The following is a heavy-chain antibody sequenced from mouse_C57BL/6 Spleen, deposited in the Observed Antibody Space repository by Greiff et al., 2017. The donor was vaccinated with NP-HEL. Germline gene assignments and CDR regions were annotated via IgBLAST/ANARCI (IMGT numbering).Heavy chain of an antibody. Sequence: VQLQQPGAELVKPGASVKLSCKASGYTFTSYWMHWVKQRPGQGLEWIGMIHPNSGSTNYNEKFKSKATLTVDKSSSTAYMQLSSLTSEDSAVYYCARGHSNSYAMDYWGQGTSVTVSS. J-gene: IGHJ4*01. CDR1: GYTFTSYW. D-gene: IGHD2-5*01. V-gene: IGHV1-64*01. CDR2: IHPNSGST. CDR3: ARGHSNSYAMDY.